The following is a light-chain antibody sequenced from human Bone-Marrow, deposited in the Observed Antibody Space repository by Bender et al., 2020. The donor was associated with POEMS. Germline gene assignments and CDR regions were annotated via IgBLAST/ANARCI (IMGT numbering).Light chain of an antibody. CDR1: SSNTGSGYD. Sequence: QSVLPQPPSVSGAPGPRVTISCTGSSSNTGSGYDINWYQHLPGTAPKLLIHGYNNRPSGVSNRFSGSKSGNTASLTISGLQAEDEAYYYCSSYTGSSPWVFGGGTKLTVL. J-gene: IGLJ3*02. CDR3: SSYTGSSPWV. V-gene: IGLV1-40*01. CDR2: GYN.